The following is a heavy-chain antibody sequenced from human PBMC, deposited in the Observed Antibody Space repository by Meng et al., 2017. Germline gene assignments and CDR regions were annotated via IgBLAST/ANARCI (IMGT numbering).Heavy chain of an antibody. CDR3: ARYACSGGSCYADY. V-gene: IGHV3-20*04. D-gene: IGHD2-15*01. CDR2: INWNGGST. J-gene: IGHJ4*02. Sequence: GESLKISCAASGFTFDDYGMSWVRQAPGKGLEWVSGINWNGGSTYYANSVKGRFTISRDNSKNTLYLQMGSLRAEDMAVYYCARYACSGGSCYADYWGQGTLVTVSS. CDR1: GFTFDDYG.